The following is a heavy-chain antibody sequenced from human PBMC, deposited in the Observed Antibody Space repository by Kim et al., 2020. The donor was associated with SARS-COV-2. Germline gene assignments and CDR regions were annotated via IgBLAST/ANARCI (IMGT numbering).Heavy chain of an antibody. CDR1: GGSFSGYY. CDR3: ARGARDGYNTNKNYFDY. CDR2: INHSGST. Sequence: SETLSLTCAVYGGSFSGYYWSWIRQPPGKGLEWIGEINHSGSTNYNPSLKSRVTISVDTSKNQFSLKLSSVTAADTAVYYCARGARDGYNTNKNYFDYWGQGTLVTVSS. D-gene: IGHD5-12*01. J-gene: IGHJ4*02. V-gene: IGHV4-34*01.